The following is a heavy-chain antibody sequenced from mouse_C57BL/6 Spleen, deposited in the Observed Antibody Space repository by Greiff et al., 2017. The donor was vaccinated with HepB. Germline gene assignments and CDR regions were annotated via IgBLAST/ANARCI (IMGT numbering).Heavy chain of an antibody. J-gene: IGHJ2*01. CDR3: TSPTVVPSSYYFDY. D-gene: IGHD1-1*01. V-gene: IGHV1-15*01. Sequence: QVQLKQSGAELVRPGASVTLSCKASGYTFTDYEMHWVKQTPVHGLEWIGAIDPETGGTAYNQKFKGKAILTADKSSSTAYMELRSLTSEDSAVYYCTSPTVVPSSYYFDYWGQGTTLTVSS. CDR2: IDPETGGT. CDR1: GYTFTDYE.